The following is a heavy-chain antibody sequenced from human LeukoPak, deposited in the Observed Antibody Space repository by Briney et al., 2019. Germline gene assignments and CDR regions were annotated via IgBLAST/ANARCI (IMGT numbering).Heavy chain of an antibody. CDR3: ARSGYCSGGNCYSNNAFDI. J-gene: IGHJ3*02. Sequence: SETLSLTCSVSGDSLSSGGYYWRWIRQHPGKGLEYIGYIYHTGGTYYNPSLKSRVTISVDTSNNQFSLKLNSVSAADTAVYYCARSGYCSGGNCYSNNAFDIWGQGTVVAVSS. CDR1: GDSLSSGGYY. D-gene: IGHD2-15*01. V-gene: IGHV4-31*03. CDR2: IYHTGGT.